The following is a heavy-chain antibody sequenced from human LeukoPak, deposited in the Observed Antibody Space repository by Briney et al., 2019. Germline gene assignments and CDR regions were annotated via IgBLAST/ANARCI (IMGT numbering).Heavy chain of an antibody. Sequence: ASVKVSCKASGYTFTGYYMHWVRQAPGQGLEWMEWINPNSGGTNYAQKFQGRVTMTRDTSISTAYMELSRLRSDDTAVYYCARDRRTRRDTAMVRGWFDPWGQGTLVTVSS. CDR3: ARDRRTRRDTAMVRGWFDP. CDR2: INPNSGGT. CDR1: GYTFTGYY. J-gene: IGHJ5*02. V-gene: IGHV1-2*02. D-gene: IGHD5-18*01.